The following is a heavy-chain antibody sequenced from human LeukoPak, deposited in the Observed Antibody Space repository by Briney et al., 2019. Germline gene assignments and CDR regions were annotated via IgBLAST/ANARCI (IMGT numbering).Heavy chain of an antibody. J-gene: IGHJ4*02. CDR1: GFTFSDYY. Sequence: GGSLRLSCAASGFTFSDYYMSWIRQAPGKGLEWVSYISSSGSTIYYADSVKGRFTISRDNAKNSLYLQMNSLRAEDTAVYYCARVRNRDGYNSPLRYRGQGTLVTVSS. CDR3: ARVRNRDGYNSPLRY. D-gene: IGHD5-24*01. CDR2: ISSSGSTI. V-gene: IGHV3-11*01.